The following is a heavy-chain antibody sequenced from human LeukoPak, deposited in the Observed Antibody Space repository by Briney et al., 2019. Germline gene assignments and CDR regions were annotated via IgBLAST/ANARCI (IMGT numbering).Heavy chain of an antibody. CDR3: AKDDARFPPYGMDV. CDR2: ISSDGSNK. Sequence: GRSLRLSCAASGFTFSSYGMHWVRQAPGKGLEWVAVISSDGSNKYYADSVKGRFTISRDNSKNTLYLQMNSLRAEDTAVYYCAKDDARFPPYGMDVWGQGTTVTVSS. J-gene: IGHJ6*02. D-gene: IGHD3-3*01. CDR1: GFTFSSYG. V-gene: IGHV3-30*18.